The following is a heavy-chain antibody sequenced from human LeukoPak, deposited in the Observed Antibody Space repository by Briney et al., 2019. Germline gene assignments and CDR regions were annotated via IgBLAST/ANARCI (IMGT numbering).Heavy chain of an antibody. V-gene: IGHV3-15*01. CDR1: GFTFSNAW. D-gene: IGHD3-10*01. J-gene: IGHJ4*02. Sequence: PGGSLRLSCAASGFTFSNAWMSWVRRAPGKGLEWGGRIKSKTDGGTTDYAAPVKGRFTISRDDSKNTLYLQMNSLKTEDTAVYYCTSYYINYWGQGTLVTVSS. CDR2: IKSKTDGGTT. CDR3: TSYYINY.